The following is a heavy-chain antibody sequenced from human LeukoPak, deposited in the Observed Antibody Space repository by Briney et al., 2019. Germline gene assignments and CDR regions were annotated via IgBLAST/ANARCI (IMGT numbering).Heavy chain of an antibody. CDR3: ARKTCSGGSCYFDY. Sequence: GASVNVSCKASGYTFTGYYMHWVRQAPGQGLEWMGWINPNSGGTNYAQKFQGWVTMTRDTPISTAYMELSRLRSDDTAVYYCARKTCSGGSCYFDYWGQGTLVTVSS. D-gene: IGHD2-15*01. V-gene: IGHV1-2*04. CDR2: INPNSGGT. J-gene: IGHJ4*02. CDR1: GYTFTGYY.